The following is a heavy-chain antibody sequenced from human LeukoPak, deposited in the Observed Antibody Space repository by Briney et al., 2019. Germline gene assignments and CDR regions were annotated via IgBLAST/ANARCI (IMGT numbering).Heavy chain of an antibody. CDR1: GITLSNYG. V-gene: IGHV3-23*01. J-gene: IGHJ4*02. CDR2: ISGSGGGT. D-gene: IGHD3-22*01. CDR3: AKRGVVIRVILVGFHKEAYYFDS. Sequence: GSLRLSCAVSGITLSNYGMSWVRQAPGKGLEWVAGISGSGGGTNYADSVKGRFTISRDNPKNTLYLQMNGLRAEDTVVYFCAKRGVVIRVILVGFHKEAYYFDSWGQGALVTVSS.